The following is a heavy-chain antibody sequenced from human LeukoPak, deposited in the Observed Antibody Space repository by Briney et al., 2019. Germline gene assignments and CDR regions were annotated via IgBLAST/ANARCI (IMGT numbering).Heavy chain of an antibody. D-gene: IGHD3-22*01. CDR2: IHHSGNT. J-gene: IGHJ4*02. CDR3: GLYYYDSSGYSDY. V-gene: IGHV4-30-2*01. CDR1: GGSISSGGYS. Sequence: SEALSLTCAVSGGSISSGGYSFKWIRQPPGGGLEWIGYIHHSGNTYSNPSLKSRVTISVDRSKNHFSLKLTSVTAADTALYYCGLYYYDSSGYSDYWGQGTLVTVSS.